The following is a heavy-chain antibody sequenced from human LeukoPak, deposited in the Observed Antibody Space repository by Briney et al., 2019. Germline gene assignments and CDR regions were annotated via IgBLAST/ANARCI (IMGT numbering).Heavy chain of an antibody. V-gene: IGHV3-74*01. CDR3: AREGAHIAAVGNYFDY. J-gene: IGHJ4*02. CDR1: GFAFSSYW. CDR2: INHDGSAT. Sequence: PGGSLRLSCAASGFAFSSYWMHWVRQAPGKGLVWVSRINHDGSATIYADSVKGRFTFSRDNAKNTLHLQMNSLRVDDTAVYYCAREGAHIAAVGNYFDYWGQGTLVTVSS. D-gene: IGHD6-13*01.